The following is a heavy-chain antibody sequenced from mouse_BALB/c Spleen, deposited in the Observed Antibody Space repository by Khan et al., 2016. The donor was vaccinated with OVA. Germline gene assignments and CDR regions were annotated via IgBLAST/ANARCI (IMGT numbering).Heavy chain of an antibody. CDR1: GFSLTSYG. CDR3: ARTYFSYGNYGDYYTMDH. Sequence: VQLQQSGPGLVQPSQSLSITCTVSGFSLTSYGVPWVRQSPGKGLEWLGVIWSGGSTDYYSAFISRLTISKDNSKSQVFFKRNSLQANDTAIYYCARTYFSYGNYGDYYTMDHWGQGTSVTVSS. J-gene: IGHJ4*01. V-gene: IGHV2-2*02. D-gene: IGHD2-1*01. CDR2: IWSGGST.